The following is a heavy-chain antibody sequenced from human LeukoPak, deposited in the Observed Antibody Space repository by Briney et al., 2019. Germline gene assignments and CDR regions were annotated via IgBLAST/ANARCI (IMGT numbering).Heavy chain of an antibody. CDR2: ISSSGGSRT. V-gene: IGHV3-11*01. J-gene: IGHJ5*02. Sequence: GGSLRLSCAASGFIFSDYYMSWIRQAPGKGLEWVSYISSSGGSRTYYADSVKGRFTISRDNAKNTLYLQMNSLRAEDTALYYCVKASSSSPQYNWFDAWGQGTLVTVSS. CDR3: VKASSSSPQYNWFDA. D-gene: IGHD6-6*01. CDR1: GFIFSDYY.